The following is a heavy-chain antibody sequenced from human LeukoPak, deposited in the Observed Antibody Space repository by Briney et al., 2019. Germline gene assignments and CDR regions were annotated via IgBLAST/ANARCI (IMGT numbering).Heavy chain of an antibody. J-gene: IGHJ4*02. V-gene: IGHV4-39*01. CDR1: GGSISSNSYY. D-gene: IGHD3-10*01. CDR3: ARTRYYYNSRSYGPPYYFDY. Sequence: PSETLSLTCAVSGGSISSNSYYWGWIRQPPGKGLEWIVSIYYSGSTYDNPSFKSRVTISVDTSKNQFSLKLSSVTAADTAVYYCARTRYYYNSRSYGPPYYFDYWGQGTLVTVSS. CDR2: IYYSGST.